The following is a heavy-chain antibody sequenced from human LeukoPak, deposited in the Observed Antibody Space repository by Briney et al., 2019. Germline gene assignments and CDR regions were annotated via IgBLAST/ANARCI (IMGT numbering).Heavy chain of an antibody. CDR3: ATENIVVVPAAAYNWFAP. CDR2: INHGGTS. V-gene: IGHV4-34*01. Sequence: SETLSLTCAVYGGSFSGDYCSWISQPPGQGLEWFGEINHGGTSNYHPSLKSRLPISVATSQNQFSLKLPSVPAADTAVYYCATENIVVVPAAAYNWFAPWRQGTLVTVSS. CDR1: GGSFSGDY. J-gene: IGHJ5*02. D-gene: IGHD2-2*01.